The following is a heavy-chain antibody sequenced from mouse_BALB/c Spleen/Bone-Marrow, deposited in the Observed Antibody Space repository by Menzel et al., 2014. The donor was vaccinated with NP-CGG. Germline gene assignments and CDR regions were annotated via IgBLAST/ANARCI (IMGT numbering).Heavy chain of an antibody. Sequence: QLQQSGAELVKPGASVKLSCTASGFNIKDTYMHWVKQRPEQGLEWIGRIDPANGNTKYDPKFQGKATITADTSSNTAYLQLSSLTSEDTAVYYCANYDYGWYFDVWGAGTTVTVSS. V-gene: IGHV14-3*02. D-gene: IGHD2-4*01. CDR3: ANYDYGWYFDV. CDR2: IDPANGNT. J-gene: IGHJ1*01. CDR1: GFNIKDTY.